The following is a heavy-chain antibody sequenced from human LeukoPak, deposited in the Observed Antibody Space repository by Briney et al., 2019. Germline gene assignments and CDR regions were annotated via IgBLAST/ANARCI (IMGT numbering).Heavy chain of an antibody. CDR1: SFSISSGHY. J-gene: IGHJ4*02. CDR2: IYHSGPT. V-gene: IGHV4-38-2*02. D-gene: IGHD2-21*01. CDR3: ARDVDRFDY. Sequence: SETLSLTRSVSSFSISSGHYWGWIRQPPGKGLEWIGSIYHSGPTYYNPSLKSRVTISVDTSKNHFSLTLTSVTAADTAVYYCARDVDRFDYWGQGTLVTVSS.